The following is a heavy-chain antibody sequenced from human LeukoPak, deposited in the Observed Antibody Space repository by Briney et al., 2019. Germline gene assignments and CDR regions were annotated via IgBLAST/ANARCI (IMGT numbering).Heavy chain of an antibody. J-gene: IGHJ3*02. Sequence: LSCAASGFTFSNAWMSWVRQAPGKGLEWIGYIYTSGSTNYNPSLESRVTISVDTSKNQFSLDLSSVTAADTAVYYCARQKCTSTSCLTKNAFDIWGQGTMVTVSS. CDR2: IYTSGST. CDR3: ARQKCTSTSCLTKNAFDI. CDR1: GFTFSNAW. V-gene: IGHV4-4*09. D-gene: IGHD2-2*01.